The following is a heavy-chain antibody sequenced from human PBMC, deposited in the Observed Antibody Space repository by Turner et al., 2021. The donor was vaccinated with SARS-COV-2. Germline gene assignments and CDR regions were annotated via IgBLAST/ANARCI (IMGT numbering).Heavy chain of an antibody. Sequence: VQLVESGGGLVKPGGSLRLSCAASGFTFSSYGMHWVRQAPGKGLEWVALISYDGSNKYYADSVKGRFTISRDNSKNTLYLQMNSLRAEDTAVYYCAKESNFDYWGQGTLVTVSS. V-gene: IGHV3-30*18. CDR3: AKESNFDY. CDR2: ISYDGSNK. J-gene: IGHJ4*02. CDR1: GFTFSSYG.